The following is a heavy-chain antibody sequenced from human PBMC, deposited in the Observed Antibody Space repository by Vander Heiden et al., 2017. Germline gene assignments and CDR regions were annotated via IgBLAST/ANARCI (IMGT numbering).Heavy chain of an antibody. V-gene: IGHV3-9*01. CDR1: GFPFDDYA. Sequence: EVQLVESGGGLVQPGRSLRLSCAASGFPFDDYAMHWVRQAPGRGLQWVSGISWNSGSMGYADSVKGRFTISRDNAKNSLYLQMNTLRAEDTAIYYCTRAPGYSFATDGFDIWGQGTMVTVSS. D-gene: IGHD5-18*01. CDR3: TRAPGYSFATDGFDI. CDR2: ISWNSGSM. J-gene: IGHJ3*02.